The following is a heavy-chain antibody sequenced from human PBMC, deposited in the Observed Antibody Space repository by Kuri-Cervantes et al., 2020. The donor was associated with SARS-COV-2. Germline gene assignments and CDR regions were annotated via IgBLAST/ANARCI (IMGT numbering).Heavy chain of an antibody. CDR3: ARDSQGSSWMGNAFDI. CDR1: GFTFSSYW. CDR2: IKQDGSEK. V-gene: IGHV3-7*01. D-gene: IGHD6-13*01. J-gene: IGHJ3*02. Sequence: GGSLRLSCAASGFTFSSYWMSWVRQAPGKGLEWVANIKQDGSEKYYVDSVKGRFTISRDNAKNSLYLQMNSLRAEDTAVYYCARDSQGSSWMGNAFDIWGQGTMVTVSS.